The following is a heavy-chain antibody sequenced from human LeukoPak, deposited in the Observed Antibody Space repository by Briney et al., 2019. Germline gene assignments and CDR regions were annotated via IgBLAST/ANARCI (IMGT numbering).Heavy chain of an antibody. J-gene: IGHJ4*02. Sequence: PGGSLRLSCAASGFTFSSYAMSWVGQAPGKGLQWVSALSGSGLSTYYADSVKGRFTISRDNSKNTLYLQMNSLRAEDTAVYYCAKGGESSSWLFDYWGQGTLVPVSS. CDR1: GFTFSSYA. V-gene: IGHV3-23*01. D-gene: IGHD6-13*01. CDR2: LSGSGLST. CDR3: AKGGESSSWLFDY.